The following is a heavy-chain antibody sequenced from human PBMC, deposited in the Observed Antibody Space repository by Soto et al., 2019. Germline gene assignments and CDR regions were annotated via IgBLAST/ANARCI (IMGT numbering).Heavy chain of an antibody. CDR3: ARGPSSGAFDI. D-gene: IGHD6-25*01. V-gene: IGHV1-46*01. CDR1: GYTFTNYH. CDR2: INPSGGNT. Sequence: QVQLVQSGAEVRKPGASVTVSCKASGYTFTNYHIHWLRQAPGQGLEWMGDINPSGGNTNYAQKYQGRVTVTRDTSTSTVYMELSSLTSEDTAVYYCARGPSSGAFDIWGQGTMVTISS. J-gene: IGHJ3*02.